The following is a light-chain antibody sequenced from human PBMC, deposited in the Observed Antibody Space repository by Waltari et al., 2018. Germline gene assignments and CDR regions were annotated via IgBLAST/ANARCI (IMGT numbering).Light chain of an antibody. CDR1: SSDVGGSTW. CDR3: CSYTTSSTYF. Sequence: QSALTQPASVSGSPGQSTTIPRTGTSSDVGGSTWVPWSHQHPGKPPKLMIYAVSNRPSGVSNRFSGSQSGNTASLTISGLQAEDEADYYCCSYTTSSTYFFGTGTKVTVL. J-gene: IGLJ1*01. CDR2: AVS. V-gene: IGLV2-14*01.